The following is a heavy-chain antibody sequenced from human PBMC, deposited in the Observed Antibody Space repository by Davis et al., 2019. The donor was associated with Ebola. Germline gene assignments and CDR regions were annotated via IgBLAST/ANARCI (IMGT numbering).Heavy chain of an antibody. Sequence: KVSCKGSGYSFTSYWIGWVRQMPGKGLEWMGRIDPSDSYTNYSPSFQGHVTISADKSISTAYLQWSSLKASDTAMYYCARYSNFYYYYGMDVWGQGTTVTVSS. D-gene: IGHD4-11*01. CDR1: GYSFTSYW. V-gene: IGHV5-10-1*01. CDR3: ARYSNFYYYYGMDV. J-gene: IGHJ6*02. CDR2: IDPSDSYT.